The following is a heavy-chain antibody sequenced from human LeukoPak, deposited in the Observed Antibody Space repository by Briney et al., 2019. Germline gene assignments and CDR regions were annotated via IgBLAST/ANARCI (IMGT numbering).Heavy chain of an antibody. V-gene: IGHV3-11*01. CDR1: GFTFSDYY. J-gene: IGHJ6*02. Sequence: GGSLRLSCAASGFTFSDYYMSWIRQAPGKGLEWVSYISSSGSTIYYADSVKGRFTISRDNAKNSLYLQMNSLRAEDTAVYYCARDQGIQPVEKIRYGMDVWGQGTTVTVSS. D-gene: IGHD5-18*01. CDR2: ISSSGSTI. CDR3: ARDQGIQPVEKIRYGMDV.